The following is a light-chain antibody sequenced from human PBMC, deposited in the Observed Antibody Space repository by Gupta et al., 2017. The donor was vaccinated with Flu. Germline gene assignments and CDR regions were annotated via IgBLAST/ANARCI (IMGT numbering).Light chain of an antibody. CDR1: QGITNF. Sequence: DIQLTQSPSFLSASVGDRVTITCRASQGITNFLAWFQQKPGKAPKLLIYGASTLQNGVPSRFSGSGSGTEFTLTISSLQSEDFATYYCQQLSSYPPITFGQGTRLEIK. V-gene: IGKV1-9*01. J-gene: IGKJ5*01. CDR2: GAS. CDR3: QQLSSYPPIT.